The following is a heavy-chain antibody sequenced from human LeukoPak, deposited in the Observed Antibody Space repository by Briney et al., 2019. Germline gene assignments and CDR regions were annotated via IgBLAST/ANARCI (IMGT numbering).Heavy chain of an antibody. D-gene: IGHD3-16*01. CDR1: GGSFSGYY. CDR3: AKRLPLGDYY. Sequence: KPSETLSLTCAVYGGSFSGYYWSWIRQPPGKGLEWIGEINHSGSTNYNPSLKSRVTISVDTSKNQFSLKLSSVTAADTAVYYCAKRLPLGDYYWGQGTPVTVSP. CDR2: INHSGST. J-gene: IGHJ4*02. V-gene: IGHV4-34*01.